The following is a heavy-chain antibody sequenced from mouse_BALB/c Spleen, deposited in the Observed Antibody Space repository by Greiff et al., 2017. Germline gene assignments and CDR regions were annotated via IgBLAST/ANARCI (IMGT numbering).Heavy chain of an antibody. CDR2: ISYDGSN. D-gene: IGHD2-4*01. J-gene: IGHJ2*01. V-gene: IGHV3-6*02. CDR1: GYSITSGYY. Sequence: EVKLQESGPGLVKPSQSLSLTCSVTGYSITSGYYWNWIRQFPGNKLEWMGYISYDGSNNYNPSLKNRISITRDTSKNQFFLKLNSVTTEDTATYYCARAYDSNDYWGQGTTLTVSS. CDR3: ARAYDSNDY.